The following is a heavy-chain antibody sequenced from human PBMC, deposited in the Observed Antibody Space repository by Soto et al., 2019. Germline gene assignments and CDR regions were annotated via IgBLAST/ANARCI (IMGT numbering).Heavy chain of an antibody. V-gene: IGHV4-31*03. D-gene: IGHD3-3*01. J-gene: IGHJ4*02. CDR2: IYYSGST. Sequence: SETLSLTCTVSGGSISSGGYYWSWIRQHPGKGLEWIGYIYYSGSTYYNPSLKSRVTISVDTSKNQFSLKLSSVTAADTAVYYCARGLLPLRLAIFGVVTDYPGYYFDYWGQGTLVTVSS. CDR3: ARGLLPLRLAIFGVVTDYPGYYFDY. CDR1: GGSISSGGYY.